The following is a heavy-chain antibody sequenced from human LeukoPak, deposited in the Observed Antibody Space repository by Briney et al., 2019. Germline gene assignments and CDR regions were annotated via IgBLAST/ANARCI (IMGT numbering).Heavy chain of an antibody. CDR2: IWYDGSNK. J-gene: IGHJ4*02. D-gene: IGHD2-15*01. CDR3: ARDDCSGGFCSDY. CDR1: GFTFRSYG. Sequence: PGGSLRLSCLTSGFTFRSYGMHWVRQAPGKGLEWVAVIWYDGSNKYYADSVKGRFTVSRDDSKNTVYLQMNSLRAEDTAVYYCARDDCSGGFCSDYWGQGTLVTVSS. V-gene: IGHV3-33*01.